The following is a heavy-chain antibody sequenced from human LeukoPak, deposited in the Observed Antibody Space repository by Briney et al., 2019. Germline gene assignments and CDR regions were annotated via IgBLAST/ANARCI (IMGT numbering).Heavy chain of an antibody. J-gene: IGHJ4*02. CDR1: GGSISSYY. D-gene: IGHD2-15*01. V-gene: IGHV4-59*01. Sequence: SETLSLTCTVSGGSISSYYWSWIRQPPGEGLEWIGDIYYSGYTNYNPSLKSRVTISVDTSKNQFSLKLRSVTAADTAVYYCARVSATSDIVQSFDFWGQGILVTVSS. CDR3: ARVSATSDIVQSFDF. CDR2: IYYSGYT.